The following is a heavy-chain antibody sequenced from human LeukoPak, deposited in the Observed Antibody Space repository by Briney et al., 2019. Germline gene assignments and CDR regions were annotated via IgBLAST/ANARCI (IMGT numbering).Heavy chain of an antibody. CDR3: ARDQGGSYSGGDYDAFDI. Sequence: PGGSLRLSCAASGFIFKNFWMTWVRQAQGKGLEWVANIKRDGSDRYYVDSVKGRFTISRDNAKNSLFLQMNSLRAEDTAVYYCARDQGGSYSGGDYDAFDIWGQGTMVTVSS. J-gene: IGHJ3*02. CDR2: IKRDGSDR. V-gene: IGHV3-7*01. D-gene: IGHD6-19*01. CDR1: GFIFKNFW.